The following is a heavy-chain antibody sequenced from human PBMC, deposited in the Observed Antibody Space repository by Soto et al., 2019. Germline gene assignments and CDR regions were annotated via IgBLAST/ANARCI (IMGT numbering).Heavy chain of an antibody. D-gene: IGHD3-10*01. CDR3: ARHSPPFFYGSGPWDV. Sequence: PSETLSLTCTVSGGSISSSSYYWGWLRPPQGKGLEWIGYIYSNGNTNYNPSLKSRLTISIDPSKNQFSLKLSSLSAADTAVYYCARHSPPFFYGSGPWDVWGQGTTVTVSS. CDR1: GGSISSSSYY. V-gene: IGHV4-61*05. J-gene: IGHJ6*02. CDR2: IYSNGNT.